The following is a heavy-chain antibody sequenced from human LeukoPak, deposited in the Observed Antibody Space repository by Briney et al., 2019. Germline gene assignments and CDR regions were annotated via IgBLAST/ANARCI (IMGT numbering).Heavy chain of an antibody. CDR2: MNPNSGNT. CDR1: GYTFTSYD. V-gene: IGHV1-8*01. Sequence: GASVKVSCKASGYTFTSYDINWVRQATGQGLGWMGWMNPNSGNTGYAQKFQGRVTMTRNTSISTAYMELSSLRSEDTAVYYCARGPEGLPGTYYDFWSGYYKTNWFDPWGQGTLVTVSS. D-gene: IGHD3-3*01. J-gene: IGHJ5*02. CDR3: ARGPEGLPGTYYDFWSGYYKTNWFDP.